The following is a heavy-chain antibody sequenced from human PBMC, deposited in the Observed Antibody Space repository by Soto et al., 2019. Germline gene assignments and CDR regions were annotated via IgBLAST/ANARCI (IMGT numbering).Heavy chain of an antibody. CDR3: ARGNHRWLQLWYFDL. Sequence: QVQLVQSGAEVKKPGSSVKVSCKASGGTFSNYPISWVRQAPGHGLEWMGGIIPIFGTVNYAQKFQGRVTITADESTSTAYMELSSLRSEDTAVYYCARGNHRWLQLWYFDLWGRGTLVPVSS. D-gene: IGHD5-12*01. J-gene: IGHJ2*01. CDR2: IIPIFGTV. CDR1: GGTFSNYP. V-gene: IGHV1-69*12.